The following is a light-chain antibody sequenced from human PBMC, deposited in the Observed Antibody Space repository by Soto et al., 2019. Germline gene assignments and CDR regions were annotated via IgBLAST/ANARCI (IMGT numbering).Light chain of an antibody. J-gene: IGKJ1*01. CDR2: AAS. CDR1: QGISSY. V-gene: IGKV1-8*01. CDR3: QQYYSYYTWT. Sequence: AIRMTQSPSSLSASTGDRVTITCRATQGISSYLAWYQQKPGKAPKLLIYAASTLHSGVPSRFSGSGSGTDLTLTISCLRSEDFATYYCQQYYSYYTWTFGQGTKVEIK.